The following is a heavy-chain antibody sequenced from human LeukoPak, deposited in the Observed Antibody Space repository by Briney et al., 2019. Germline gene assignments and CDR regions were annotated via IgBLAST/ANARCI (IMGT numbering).Heavy chain of an antibody. D-gene: IGHD3-16*01. CDR3: ARENHRWGRDIWFDP. CDR2: ISSSSSYI. CDR1: GFTFSSYS. Sequence: PGGSLRLSCAASGFTFSSYSMNWVRQAPGKGLEWVSSISSSSSYIYYADSVKGRFTISRDNAKNSLYLQMNSLRAEDTAVYYCARENHRWGRDIWFDPWGQGTLVTVSS. V-gene: IGHV3-21*01. J-gene: IGHJ5*02.